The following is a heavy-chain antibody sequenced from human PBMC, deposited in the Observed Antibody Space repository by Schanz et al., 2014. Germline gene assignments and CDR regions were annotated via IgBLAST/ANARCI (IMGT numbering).Heavy chain of an antibody. J-gene: IGHJ4*02. CDR1: GFDFNSYS. D-gene: IGHD4-17*01. Sequence: VRLVESGGGLVQPGGSLRLSCEASGFDFNSYSMNWVRQVPGKGLEWVAVILNNGVTKYYADSVRGRFTISRDRFQNTLYLRMSSLRAEDTAVYYCARPRFDYGEVDYWGQGTLVTVSS. CDR2: ILNNGVTK. V-gene: IGHV3-33*08. CDR3: ARPRFDYGEVDY.